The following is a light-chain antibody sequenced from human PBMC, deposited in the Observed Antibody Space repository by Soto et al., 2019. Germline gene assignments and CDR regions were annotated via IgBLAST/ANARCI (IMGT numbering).Light chain of an antibody. J-gene: IGLJ1*01. V-gene: IGLV1-40*01. Sequence: QSVLTQPPSVSGAPGQRVTISCTGSSSNIGAGYDVHWYQQLPGTAPKLLIYGNSNRPSGVPDRFSGSKSGTSASLAITGLQAEDEADYYCQSYDSSLSVNYVFGTGPKATVL. CDR2: GNS. CDR1: SSNIGAGYD. CDR3: QSYDSSLSVNYV.